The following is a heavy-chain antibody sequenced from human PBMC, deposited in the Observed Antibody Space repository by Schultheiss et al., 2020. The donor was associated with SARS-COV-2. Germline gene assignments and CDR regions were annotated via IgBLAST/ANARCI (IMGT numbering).Heavy chain of an antibody. CDR1: GGSFSGYY. V-gene: IGHV4-34*01. J-gene: IGHJ4*02. CDR2: INHSGST. CDR3: ARGTGYSSGGLIDY. D-gene: IGHD6-19*01. Sequence: SETLSLTCAVYGGSFSGYYWSWIRQPPGKGLEWIGEINHSGSTNYNPSIKSRVTISVDTSKNQFSLKLSSVTAADTAVYYCARGTGYSSGGLIDYWGQGTLVTVSS.